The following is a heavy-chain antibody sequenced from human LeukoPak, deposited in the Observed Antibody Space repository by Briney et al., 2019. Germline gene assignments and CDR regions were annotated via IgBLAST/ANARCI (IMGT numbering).Heavy chain of an antibody. Sequence: PGGSLRLSCAASGFTFRNYYMHWIRQAPGKGLEWISYISSSGSYIEYADSVQGRFTVSRDNAENSVFPQLTSLRAEDTAVYYCARDLWFGEYSAFDFWGQGTTVTVS. CDR1: GFTFRNYY. D-gene: IGHD3-10*01. CDR3: ARDLWFGEYSAFDF. CDR2: ISSSGSYI. V-gene: IGHV3-11*04. J-gene: IGHJ3*01.